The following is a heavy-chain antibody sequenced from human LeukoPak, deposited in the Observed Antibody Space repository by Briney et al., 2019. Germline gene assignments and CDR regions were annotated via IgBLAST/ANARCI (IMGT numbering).Heavy chain of an antibody. CDR2: IYYSGST. J-gene: IGHJ4*02. CDR1: GGSISSYY. Sequence: SETLSLTCTVSGGSISSYYWSWIRQPPGKGLEWIGYIYYSGSTSYNPSLKSRVTISVDTSKNQFSLKLSSVTAADTAVYYCARSSGSYPNYFDYWGQGTLVTVSS. CDR3: ARSSGSYPNYFDY. D-gene: IGHD1-26*01. V-gene: IGHV4-59*08.